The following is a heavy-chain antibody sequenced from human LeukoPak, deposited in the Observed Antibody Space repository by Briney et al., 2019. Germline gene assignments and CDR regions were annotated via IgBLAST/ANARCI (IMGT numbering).Heavy chain of an antibody. Sequence: GGSLRLSCAASGFTFSSYAMSWVRQAPGKGLERVSAISGSGASSYYADSVKGRFTISRDNSKNTQYLQMNSLRAEDTAVYYCAKVSEQWLVPNWFDPWGQGTLVTVSS. V-gene: IGHV3-23*01. CDR2: ISGSGASS. J-gene: IGHJ5*02. D-gene: IGHD6-19*01. CDR3: AKVSEQWLVPNWFDP. CDR1: GFTFSSYA.